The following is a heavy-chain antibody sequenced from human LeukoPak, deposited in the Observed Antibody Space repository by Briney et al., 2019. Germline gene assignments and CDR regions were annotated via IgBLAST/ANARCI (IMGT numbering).Heavy chain of an antibody. CDR3: AREGPYYYGSGSYYKGDDAFDI. D-gene: IGHD3-10*01. CDR2: ISSNGGST. CDR1: GFIFTDYW. V-gene: IGHV3-64*01. Sequence: GGSLRLSCAASGFIFTDYWMYWVRQAPGKGLEYVSAISSNGGSTYYANSVKGRFTISRDNSKNTLYLQMGSLRAEDMAVYYCAREGPYYYGSGSYYKGDDAFDIWGQGTMVTVSS. J-gene: IGHJ3*02.